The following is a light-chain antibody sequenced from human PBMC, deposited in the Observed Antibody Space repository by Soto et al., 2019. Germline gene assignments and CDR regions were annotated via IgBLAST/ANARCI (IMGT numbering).Light chain of an antibody. CDR2: SVS. V-gene: IGLV2-14*03. CDR1: SSDVGGYNY. Sequence: QSVLTQPASVSGSPGQSITISCTGTSSDVGGYNYVTWYQQHPGKAPKRMIYSVSNRLSGVSNRFSGSKSGNTASLTISGIQAEDEADYYSSSYTSSSTLVFGGGTEQTVL. CDR3: SSYTSSSTLV. J-gene: IGLJ2*01.